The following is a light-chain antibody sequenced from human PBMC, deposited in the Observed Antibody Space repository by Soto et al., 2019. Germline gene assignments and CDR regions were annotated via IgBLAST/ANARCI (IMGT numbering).Light chain of an antibody. J-gene: IGKJ1*01. Sequence: ETVMTQSPATLSVSPGERTTLSCRASQSVSSNLAWFQQKPGQAPSLLIYGASTRATGIPARFSGSGSGTEFTLTISSLQSEYFAVYYCQQYNNWPRTFGQGTKVDIK. CDR1: QSVSSN. CDR3: QQYNNWPRT. CDR2: GAS. V-gene: IGKV3-15*01.